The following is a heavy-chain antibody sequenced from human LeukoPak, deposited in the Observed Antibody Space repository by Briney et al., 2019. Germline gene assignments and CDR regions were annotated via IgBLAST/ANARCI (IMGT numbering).Heavy chain of an antibody. D-gene: IGHD3-22*01. CDR2: ISGSGDTT. V-gene: IGHV3-23*01. J-gene: IGHJ4*02. CDR3: ARGTYYDSSGYHFDY. Sequence: PGGSLRLSCAASGFTFSSYAMSWVRQAPGKGLEWVSAISGSGDTTNYADSVKGRFTISRDNSKNTLYLQMNSLRAEDTAVYYCARGTYYDSSGYHFDYWGQGTLVTVSS. CDR1: GFTFSSYA.